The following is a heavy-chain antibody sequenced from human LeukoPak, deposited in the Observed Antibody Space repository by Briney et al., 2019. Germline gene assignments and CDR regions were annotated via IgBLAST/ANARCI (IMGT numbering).Heavy chain of an antibody. J-gene: IGHJ6*03. CDR3: ASEYRPAVAEKYYYYYMDV. D-gene: IGHD6-19*01. Sequence: SVKVSCKASGGTFSSYAISWVRQAPGQGLEWMGGIIPIFGTANYAQKFQGRVTITADKSTSTAYMELSSLRSGDTAVYYCASEYRPAVAEKYYYYYMDVWGKGTTVTVSS. V-gene: IGHV1-69*06. CDR2: IIPIFGTA. CDR1: GGTFSSYA.